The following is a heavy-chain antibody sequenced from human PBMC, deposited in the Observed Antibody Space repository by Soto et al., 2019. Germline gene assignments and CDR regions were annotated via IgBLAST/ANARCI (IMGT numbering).Heavy chain of an antibody. CDR3: IKYGAD. Sequence: EVHLVESGGGLVQPGGSLRLSCAASGFTFSTYYMHWVRQAPGKGREWVSRINIDGSFTTYTESVKGRFTIFRDNAKNTLYLQMSSLRAEDTAVYYCIKYGADWGQGTLVTGSS. J-gene: IGHJ4*02. D-gene: IGHD1-26*01. CDR1: GFTFSTYY. V-gene: IGHV3-74*03. CDR2: INIDGSFT.